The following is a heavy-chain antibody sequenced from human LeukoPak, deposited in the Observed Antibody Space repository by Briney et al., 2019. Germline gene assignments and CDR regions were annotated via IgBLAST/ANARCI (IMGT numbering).Heavy chain of an antibody. CDR1: GFTCSSYA. D-gene: IGHD3-9*01. CDR3: AKVWGYDVLTGTFDY. J-gene: IGHJ4*02. CDR2: LSGSGGST. Sequence: GGYLRRSGAASGFTCSSYAMSWVRQAPGKGLEWGSALSGSGGSTYYADSVKGRFTISRDNSKNTVYLQMNSLRAEDTAVYYCAKVWGYDVLTGTFDYWGQGTLVTVSS. V-gene: IGHV3-23*01.